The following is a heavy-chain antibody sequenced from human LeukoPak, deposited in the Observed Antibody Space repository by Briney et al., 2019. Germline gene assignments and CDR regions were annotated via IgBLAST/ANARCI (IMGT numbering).Heavy chain of an antibody. D-gene: IGHD6-13*01. CDR3: AHRIKRAAAGTYFDY. V-gene: IGHV2-5*02. CDR2: IYWDDDK. Sequence: SGPTLVKPTQTLTLTCTFSGFSLSTSGVGVGWIRQPPGKALEWLSLIYWDDDKRYSPSLKSRLTITKDTSKNQVVLTMTNMDPVDTATYYCAHRIKRAAAGTYFDYWGQGTLVTVSS. CDR1: GFSLSTSGVG. J-gene: IGHJ4*02.